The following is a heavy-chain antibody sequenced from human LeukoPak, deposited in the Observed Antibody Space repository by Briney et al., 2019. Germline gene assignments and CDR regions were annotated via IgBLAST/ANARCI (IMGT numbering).Heavy chain of an antibody. CDR1: GFTFSSYG. CDR3: ARVAGGSYDFDY. V-gene: IGHV3-30*02. D-gene: IGHD1-26*01. J-gene: IGHJ4*02. CDR2: IRYDGRNK. Sequence: GGSLRLSCAASGFTFSSYGMHWVRQAPGKGLDWVAFIRYDGRNKYYADSVKGRFTISRDNSKNTLYLQMNSLRAEDTAVYYCARVAGGSYDFDYWGQGTLVTVSS.